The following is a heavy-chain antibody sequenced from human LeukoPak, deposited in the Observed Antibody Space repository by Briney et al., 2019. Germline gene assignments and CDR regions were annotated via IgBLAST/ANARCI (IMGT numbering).Heavy chain of an antibody. J-gene: IGHJ6*03. V-gene: IGHV1-18*01. CDR1: GYTFTSYG. CDR3: ASFGGYYRDYYYMDV. CDR2: FSAYNGNT. Sequence: GASVKVSCKASGYTFTSYGISWVRQAPGQGLEWMGWFSAYNGNTNYAQKLQGRVTMTTDTSTSTAYMELRSLRSDDTAVYYCASFGGYYRDYYYMDVWGEGTTVTVSS. D-gene: IGHD3-22*01.